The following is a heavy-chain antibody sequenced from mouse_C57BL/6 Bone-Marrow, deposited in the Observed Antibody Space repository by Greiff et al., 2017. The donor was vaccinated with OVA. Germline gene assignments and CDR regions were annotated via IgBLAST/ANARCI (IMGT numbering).Heavy chain of an antibody. D-gene: IGHD2-12*01. CDR3: TTRYVLFAY. CDR2: IDPENGDT. Sequence: EVQLQQSGAELVRPGASVKLSCTASGFNIKDDYMHWVKQRPEQGLEWIGWIDPENGDTEYASKFQGKATITADTSSHTPYLQRNSLTSEDTAVYYCTTRYVLFAYWGQGTLVTVSA. J-gene: IGHJ3*01. V-gene: IGHV14-4*01. CDR1: GFNIKDDY.